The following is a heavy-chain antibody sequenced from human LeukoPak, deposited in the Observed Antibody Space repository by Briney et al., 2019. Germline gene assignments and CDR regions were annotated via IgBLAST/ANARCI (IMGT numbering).Heavy chain of an antibody. J-gene: IGHJ3*02. Sequence: GGSLRLSCAASGFTVSSNYMSWVRQAPGKGLEWVSVIYSGGSTYYADSVKGRFTISRDNSKNTLYLQMNSLRAEDTAVYYCARVLIRITMIVAPDAFDIWGQGTMVTVSS. D-gene: IGHD3-22*01. V-gene: IGHV3-53*01. CDR1: GFTVSSNY. CDR2: IYSGGST. CDR3: ARVLIRITMIVAPDAFDI.